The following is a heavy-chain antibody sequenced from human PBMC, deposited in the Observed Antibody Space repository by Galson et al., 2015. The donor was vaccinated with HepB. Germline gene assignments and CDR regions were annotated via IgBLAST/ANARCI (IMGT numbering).Heavy chain of an antibody. CDR1: GDSVSSYSAS. CDR3: AREVRRITIFGVVISPGFDY. D-gene: IGHD3-3*01. CDR2: TYYRSKWYN. V-gene: IGHV6-1*01. J-gene: IGHJ4*02. Sequence: CAIFGDSVSSYSASWNWIRQSPSRGLEWLGRTYYRSKWYNDYAVSVKSRITINPDTSKNQFSLQLNSVTPEDTAVYYCAREVRRITIFGVVISPGFDYWGQGTLVTVSS.